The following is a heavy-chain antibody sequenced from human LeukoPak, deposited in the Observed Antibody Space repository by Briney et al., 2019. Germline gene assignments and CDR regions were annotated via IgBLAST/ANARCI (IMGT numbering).Heavy chain of an antibody. D-gene: IGHD6-19*01. CDR1: GFTFSNSD. CDR2: ISRNGGST. J-gene: IGHJ4*02. V-gene: IGHV3-64*01. CDR3: ARLSEAVVDADY. Sequence: GGSLRLSCAASGFTFSNSDMHWVRQSPGKGLEYVSAISRNGGSTYYANSVKGRFTISRDNSKDTLYLQMGSLIAEDMGVYYCARLSEAVVDADYWGQGTLVTVSS.